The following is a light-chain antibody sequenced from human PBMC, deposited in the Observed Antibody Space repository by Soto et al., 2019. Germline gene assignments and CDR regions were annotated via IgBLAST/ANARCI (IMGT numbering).Light chain of an antibody. Sequence: QLVLTQPPSASASLGASVTLTCTLSSGYSNYKVDWYQQRPGKGPRFVMRVGTGGIVGSKGDGIPDRFSVLGSGLNRYLTIKNIQEEYESDYHCGADHGSGSNFFVVFGGGTKLTVL. CDR2: VGTGGIVG. CDR1: SGYSNYK. CDR3: GADHGSGSNFFVV. V-gene: IGLV9-49*01. J-gene: IGLJ2*01.